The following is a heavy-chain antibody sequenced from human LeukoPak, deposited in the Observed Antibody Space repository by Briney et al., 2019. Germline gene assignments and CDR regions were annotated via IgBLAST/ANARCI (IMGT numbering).Heavy chain of an antibody. Sequence: SETLSLTCTVSGGSISSYCWSWIRQPPGKGLEWIGYIYYSGGTNYNPSLKSRVTISVDTSKNQFSLKLSSVTAADTAVYYCARDRGSCYYPDAFDIWGQGTMVTVSS. CDR3: ARDRGSCYYPDAFDI. J-gene: IGHJ3*02. CDR1: GGSISSYC. V-gene: IGHV4-59*01. CDR2: IYYSGGT. D-gene: IGHD2-15*01.